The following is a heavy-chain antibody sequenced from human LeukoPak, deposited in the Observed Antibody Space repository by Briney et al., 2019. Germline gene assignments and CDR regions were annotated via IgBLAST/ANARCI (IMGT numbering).Heavy chain of an antibody. CDR2: INQGGSES. Sequence: GGSLRLSCAASGFAFSDFWMGWVRQAPGKGLEWVANINQGGSESYYVDSVKGRFTISRDNAKKSLFLQMNSLRAEDTAVYYCTKGRSNHYWGQGTLVTVST. CDR3: TKGRSNHY. V-gene: IGHV3-7*01. D-gene: IGHD4-11*01. CDR1: GFAFSDFW. J-gene: IGHJ4*02.